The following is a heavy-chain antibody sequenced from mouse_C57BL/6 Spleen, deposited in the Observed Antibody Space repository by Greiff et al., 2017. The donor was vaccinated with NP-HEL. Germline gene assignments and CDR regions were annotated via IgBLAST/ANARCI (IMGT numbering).Heavy chain of an antibody. D-gene: IGHD3-2*02. CDR1: GFSFNTYA. CDR2: IRSKSNNYAT. J-gene: IGHJ4*01. Sequence: GGGLVQPKGSLKLSCAASGFSFNTYAMNWVRQAPGKGLEWVARIRSKSNNYATYYADSVKDRFTISRDDSESMLYLQMNNLKTEDTAMYYCVRQGYVNAMDYWGQGTSVTVSS. V-gene: IGHV10-1*01. CDR3: VRQGYVNAMDY.